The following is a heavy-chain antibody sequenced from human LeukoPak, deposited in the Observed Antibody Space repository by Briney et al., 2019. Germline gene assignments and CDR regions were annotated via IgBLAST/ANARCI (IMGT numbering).Heavy chain of an antibody. CDR2: IDKKDNLYAT. J-gene: IGHJ5*02. CDR3: TRDRGTYNWFDP. Sequence: GGSLRLSCAASGFTFSGSAVHWVRQSSGKGLEWVGHIDKKDNLYATAYAESVKGRFTISRDNSKDTAFLHMDSLKTEDTALYYCTRDRGTYNWFDPWGQGTLVTVSS. CDR1: GFTFSGSA. D-gene: IGHD2-15*01. V-gene: IGHV3-73*01.